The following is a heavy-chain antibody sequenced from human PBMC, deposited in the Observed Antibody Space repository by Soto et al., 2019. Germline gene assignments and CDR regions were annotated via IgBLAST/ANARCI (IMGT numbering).Heavy chain of an antibody. Sequence: SETLSLTCAVYGGSFGGYYWSWIRQPPGKGLEWIGEINHSGSTNYNPSLKSRVTISVDTSKNQFSLKLSSVTAADTAVYYCARGNQYYDFWSGYYTSWFDPWGQGTLVTVSS. D-gene: IGHD3-3*01. J-gene: IGHJ5*02. V-gene: IGHV4-34*01. CDR2: INHSGST. CDR3: ARGNQYYDFWSGYYTSWFDP. CDR1: GGSFGGYY.